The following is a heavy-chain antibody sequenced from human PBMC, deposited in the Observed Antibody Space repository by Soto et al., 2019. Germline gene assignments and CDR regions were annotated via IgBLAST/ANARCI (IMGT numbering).Heavy chain of an antibody. V-gene: IGHV1-18*01. CDR3: ARDPAYDILTGYLGYYYYMDV. CDR1: GYTFTSYG. J-gene: IGHJ6*03. Sequence: GASVKVSCKASGYTFTSYGISWVRQAPGQGLEWMGWISAYNGNTNYAQKLQGRVTMTTDTSTSAAYMELRSLRSDDTAVYYCARDPAYDILTGYLGYYYYMDVWGKGTTVTVSS. D-gene: IGHD3-9*01. CDR2: ISAYNGNT.